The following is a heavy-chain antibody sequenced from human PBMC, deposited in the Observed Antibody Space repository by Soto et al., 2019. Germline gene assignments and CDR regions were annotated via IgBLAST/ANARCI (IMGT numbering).Heavy chain of an antibody. CDR1: GASISGFY. Sequence: SETLSLTCTVSGASISGFYWSWIRKSAGKGLEWIGRIYATGTTDYNPSLKSRVMMSVDTSKKQFSLKLRSVTAADTAVYYCVRDGPKTLRGWFEPWGQGISVTVSS. V-gene: IGHV4-4*07. J-gene: IGHJ5*02. CDR3: VRDGPKTLRGWFEP. D-gene: IGHD3-10*01. CDR2: IYATGTT.